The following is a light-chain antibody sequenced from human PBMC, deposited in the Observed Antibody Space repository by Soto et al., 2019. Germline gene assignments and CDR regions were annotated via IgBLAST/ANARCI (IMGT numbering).Light chain of an antibody. V-gene: IGKV3-20*01. CDR3: QHYGGSPRT. CDR1: QSINRF. CDR2: GAS. J-gene: IGKJ1*01. Sequence: LTHSPCTLSLYTEEPATLSCRASQSINRFLAWYQQRRGQAPRLLIHGASNRATGIPDRFSGSGSGPDFTLTISRLEPEDFAVYYCQHYGGSPRTFGQGTKVDIK.